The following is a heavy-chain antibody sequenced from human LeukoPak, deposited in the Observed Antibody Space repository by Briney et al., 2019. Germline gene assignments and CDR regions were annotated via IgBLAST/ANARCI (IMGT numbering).Heavy chain of an antibody. D-gene: IGHD1-26*01. V-gene: IGHV3-23*01. CDR3: AKGRIVGATSFDY. CDR1: GFSVSNYD. J-gene: IGHJ4*02. CDR2: ISNDGGRT. Sequence: KPGGSLRLSCAASGFSVSNYDMIGVPQAPGKALEWLSGISNDGGRTYYADSVKGRLTISRDNSKNSLYLQMNSLRVEDTAVYYCAKGRIVGATSFDYWGQGSLVTVSS.